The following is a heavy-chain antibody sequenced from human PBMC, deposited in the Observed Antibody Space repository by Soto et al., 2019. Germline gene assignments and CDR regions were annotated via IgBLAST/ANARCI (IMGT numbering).Heavy chain of an antibody. D-gene: IGHD4-17*01. CDR1: GFSLTSHHMG. Sequence: QITLRESGPALVRPAQTLTLTCTFSGFSLTSHHMGVAWIRQPPGKAMEWLALIYWDDDERFNPSLKDRLAICKDTSKNQVVLTMTNMGPLDTATYFCAHAGDYDLLSFDHWGPGTLVTVSS. CDR2: IYWDDDE. V-gene: IGHV2-5*02. J-gene: IGHJ4*02. CDR3: AHAGDYDLLSFDH.